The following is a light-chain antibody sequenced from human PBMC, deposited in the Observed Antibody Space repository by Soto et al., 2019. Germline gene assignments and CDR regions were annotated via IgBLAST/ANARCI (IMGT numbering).Light chain of an antibody. Sequence: QSALTQPASVSGSPGQSITISCTGTSSDVGGYNYVSWYQHYPGKAPKLMIYDVSNRPSGVSNRFSGSKSGNTASLTLSGLQAEDEADYYCSSYTSNSVLFGGGTKLTVL. CDR3: SSYTSNSVL. J-gene: IGLJ2*01. V-gene: IGLV2-14*03. CDR1: SSDVGGYNY. CDR2: DVS.